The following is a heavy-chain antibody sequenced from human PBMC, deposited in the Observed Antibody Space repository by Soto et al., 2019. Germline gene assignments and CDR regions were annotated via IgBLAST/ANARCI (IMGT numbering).Heavy chain of an antibody. V-gene: IGHV3-23*01. Sequence: PGGSLRLSCAASGFTFSSYAMSWVRQAPGKGLEWVSAISGSGGSTYYADSVKGRFTISRDNSKNTLYLQMNSLRAEDTAVYYCAKKYSSSWYGEIDYWGQGTLVTVSS. CDR1: GFTFSSYA. D-gene: IGHD6-13*01. CDR2: ISGSGGST. CDR3: AKKYSSSWYGEIDY. J-gene: IGHJ4*02.